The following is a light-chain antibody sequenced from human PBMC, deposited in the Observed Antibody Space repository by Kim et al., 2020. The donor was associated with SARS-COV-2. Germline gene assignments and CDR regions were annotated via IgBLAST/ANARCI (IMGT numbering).Light chain of an antibody. CDR1: QGISSY. CDR3: QQLDSYPRT. J-gene: IGKJ4*02. Sequence: AAVGDRVTMTWRASQGISSYLAWYQQKPGKAPKVLIYAASTLQSGVPSRFSGSGSGTEFTLTISSLQPEDVATYYCQQLDSYPRTFGGGTKVDIK. V-gene: IGKV1-9*01. CDR2: AAS.